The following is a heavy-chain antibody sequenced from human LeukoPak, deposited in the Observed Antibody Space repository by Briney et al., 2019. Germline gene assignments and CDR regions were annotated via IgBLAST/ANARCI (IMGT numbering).Heavy chain of an antibody. CDR3: ARAKGSIVVVVAADPYYFDY. D-gene: IGHD2-15*01. CDR2: IKQDGSEK. CDR1: GFTFSSYW. Sequence: GGSLRLSCAASGFTFSSYWMSWVRQAPGKGLEWVANIKQDGSEKYYVDSVKGRFTISRDNAKNSLYLQMNSLRAEDTAVYYCARAKGSIVVVVAADPYYFDYWGQGTLVTVSS. V-gene: IGHV3-7*01. J-gene: IGHJ4*02.